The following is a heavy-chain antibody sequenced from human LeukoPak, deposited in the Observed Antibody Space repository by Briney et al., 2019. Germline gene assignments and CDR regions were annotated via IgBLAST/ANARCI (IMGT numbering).Heavy chain of an antibody. CDR3: ARSPPRSLASTIFGVVTHLFDY. CDR1: GYTFTSYG. J-gene: IGHJ4*02. D-gene: IGHD3-3*01. V-gene: IGHV1-18*01. Sequence: GASVKVSCKASGYTFTSYGVSWVRQAPGQGLEWMGWISAYNGNTNYAQKLQGRVTMTTDTSTSTAYMELRSLRSDDTAVYYCARSPPRSLASTIFGVVTHLFDYWGQGTLVTVSS. CDR2: ISAYNGNT.